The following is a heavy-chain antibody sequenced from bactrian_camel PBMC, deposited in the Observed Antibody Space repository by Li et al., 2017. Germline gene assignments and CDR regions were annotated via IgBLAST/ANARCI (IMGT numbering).Heavy chain of an antibody. V-gene: IGHV3S40*01. CDR2: INSGGATT. CDR1: GFTFSRYA. Sequence: VQLVESGGGLVQPWGSLRLSCATSGFTFSRYAMSWVRQVPGKGLEWISAINSGGATTYYADSVKGRFTISKDQAKDTVYLQMNSLKPEDTAMYSCDTNIASICRVDSWGQGTQVTVS. CDR3: DTNIASICRVDS. J-gene: IGHJ6*01.